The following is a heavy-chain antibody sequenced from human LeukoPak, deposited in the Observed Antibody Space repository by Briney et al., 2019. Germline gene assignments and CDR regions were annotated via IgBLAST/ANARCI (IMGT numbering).Heavy chain of an antibody. CDR1: GFPFSRRW. J-gene: IGHJ4*02. D-gene: IGHD5-12*01. V-gene: IGHV3-74*03. CDR2: IYSVGSDT. CDR3: VRGGGVVATVLDS. Sequence: GWSLRLSCAASGFPFSRRWMQCDHQAQGHVREWASRIYSVGSDTTYADSVKGRFTMARDNAKNTVYLQMNSLRDEDTAVYCCVRGGGVVATVLDSWDQGTLVTVSS.